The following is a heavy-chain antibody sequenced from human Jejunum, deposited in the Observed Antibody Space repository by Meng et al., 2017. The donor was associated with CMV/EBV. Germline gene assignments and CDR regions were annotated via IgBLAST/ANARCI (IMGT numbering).Heavy chain of an antibody. V-gene: IGHV1-2*02. CDR3: ARAPESYYYDTGGPDY. CDR1: YTFTGYY. J-gene: IGHJ4*02. CDR2: IRSHTAGT. Sequence: YTFTGYYIHWVPQGPGQGLEWMGWIRSHTAGTNYAQKFQSRVTMTRDTSIATTYMELSSLRSDDTAVYYCARAPESYYYDTGGPDYWGQGTLVTVSS. D-gene: IGHD3-22*01.